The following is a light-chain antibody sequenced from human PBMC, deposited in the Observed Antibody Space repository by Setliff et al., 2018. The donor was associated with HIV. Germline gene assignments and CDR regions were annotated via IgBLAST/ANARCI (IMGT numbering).Light chain of an antibody. CDR1: NIGDKS. V-gene: IGLV3-21*04. J-gene: IGLJ3*02. Sequence: SYELSQSPSVSVAPGKTARITCGGNNIGDKSVFWYQQKPGLAPVLVIYYDTDRPSGIPERFSGSNSGNTATLTISRVEAGDEADYSCQVWDSSSDAWVFGGGTKVNVL. CDR3: QVWDSSSDAWV. CDR2: YDT.